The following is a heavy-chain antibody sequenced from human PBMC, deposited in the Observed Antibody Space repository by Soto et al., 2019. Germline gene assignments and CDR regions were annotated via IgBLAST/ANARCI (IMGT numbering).Heavy chain of an antibody. V-gene: IGHV3-23*01. D-gene: IGHD3-10*01. CDR3: AKGRTFVDF. CDR2: ISDGDGAT. Sequence: EVHLLESGGGLVQPGGTLRLSCAASGFAFSDYAMTWVRQAPGKGLEWVSDISDGDGATHYADSVEGRFTISRDESKNTLDLQVDSLSAEDAVVYYCAKGRTFVDFCGQGTLVT. CDR1: GFAFSDYA. J-gene: IGHJ4*02.